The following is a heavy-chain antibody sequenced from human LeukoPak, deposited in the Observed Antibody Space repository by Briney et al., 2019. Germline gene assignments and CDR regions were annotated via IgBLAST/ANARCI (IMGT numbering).Heavy chain of an antibody. CDR2: IFPSGGEI. D-gene: IGHD2-8*02. V-gene: IGHV3-23*01. Sequence: GGSLRLSCAASGFTFSTIAMIWVRQPPGKGLGWVSSIFPSGGEIHYADSVRGRFTISRDNSKSTLSLQMNSLRAEDTAIYYCATYRQVLLPFESWGQGTLVTVSS. CDR3: ATYRQVLLPFES. J-gene: IGHJ4*02. CDR1: GFTFSTIA.